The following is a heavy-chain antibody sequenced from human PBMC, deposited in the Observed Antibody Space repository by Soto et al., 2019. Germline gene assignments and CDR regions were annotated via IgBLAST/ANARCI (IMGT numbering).Heavy chain of an antibody. V-gene: IGHV1-18*04. CDR2: ISAYNGNT. Sequence: ASVKVSCTASGYTFTSYGISWVRQAPGQGLEWMGWISAYNGNTNYAQKLQGRVTMTTDTSTSTAYMELRSLRSDDTAVYYCAYPHARECGGPSYPHDYYYYGMDFWGQGTTVTVAS. CDR1: GYTFTSYG. J-gene: IGHJ6*02. D-gene: IGHD2-2*02. CDR3: AYPHARECGGPSYPHDYYYYGMDF.